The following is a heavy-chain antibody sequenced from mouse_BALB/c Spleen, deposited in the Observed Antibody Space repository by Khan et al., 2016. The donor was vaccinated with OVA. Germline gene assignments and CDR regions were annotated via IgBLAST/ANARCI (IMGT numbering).Heavy chain of an antibody. CDR3: ARMARK. CDR1: GLNIKDTY. CDR2: IDPPDGNT. V-gene: IGHV14-3*02. Sequence: EVELVESGAELVKSGATVKLSCTASGLNIKDTYMHWLKRWPEQGLEWIGKIDPPDGNTKYDPKCQGQATTTAENSSNTSYVQLGSPTSEDTAVYYCARMARKWGQGTTLTVSS. J-gene: IGHJ2*01.